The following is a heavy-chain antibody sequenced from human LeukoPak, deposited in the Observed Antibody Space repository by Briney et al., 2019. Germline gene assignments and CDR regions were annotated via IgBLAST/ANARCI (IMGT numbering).Heavy chain of an antibody. CDR3: AEQNYSDSSGYVAFDI. V-gene: IGHV4-39*01. Sequence: SETLSLTCTVSGGSISSSRHYWGWIRQPPGKGLEWIGSIYYSWSTYYNPSLKGRVTISVDTSKSQFSLKLSSVTAADTAVYYCAEQNYSDSSGYVAFDIWGQGTMVTVSS. CDR2: IYYSWST. D-gene: IGHD3-22*01. CDR1: GGSISSSRHY. J-gene: IGHJ3*02.